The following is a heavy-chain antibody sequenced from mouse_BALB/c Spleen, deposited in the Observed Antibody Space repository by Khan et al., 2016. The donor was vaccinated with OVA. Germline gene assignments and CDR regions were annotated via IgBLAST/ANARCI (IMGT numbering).Heavy chain of an antibody. CDR1: GYSITSDYA. V-gene: IGHV3-2*02. D-gene: IGHD2-3*01. CDR3: ARDGSRYNYAMDY. CDR2: ISYSGST. J-gene: IGHJ4*01. Sequence: EVKLEVSGPGLVKPSQSLSLTCTVTGYSITSDYAWNWIRQFPGNKLEWMGYISYSGSTNYCPSLKSRISITRDTSKNQFFLQLNSVTTEDTATYYCARDGSRYNYAMDYWGQGTSVTVAS.